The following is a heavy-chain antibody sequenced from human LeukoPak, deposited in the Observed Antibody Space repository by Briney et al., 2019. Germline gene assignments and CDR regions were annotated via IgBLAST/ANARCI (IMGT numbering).Heavy chain of an antibody. V-gene: IGHV3-33*06. CDR1: GFTFSSYG. CDR2: IWYDGSNK. J-gene: IGHJ3*02. Sequence: GRSLRLSCAASGFTFSSYGMPWVRQAPGKGLEWVAVIWYDGSNKYYADSVKGRFTISRDNSKNTLYLQMNSLRAEDTAVYYCAKEAGYCGGDCYSGGAFDIWGQGTMVTVSS. CDR3: AKEAGYCGGDCYSGGAFDI. D-gene: IGHD2-21*02.